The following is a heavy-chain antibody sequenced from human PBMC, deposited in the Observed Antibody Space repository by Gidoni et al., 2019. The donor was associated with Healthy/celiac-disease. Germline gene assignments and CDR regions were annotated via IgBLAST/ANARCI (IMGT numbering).Heavy chain of an antibody. J-gene: IGHJ6*03. CDR2: ISSSSSTI. D-gene: IGHD2-2*01. V-gene: IGHV3-48*01. CDR1: GFTFSSYS. Sequence: EVQLVESGGGLVQPGGSLRLSCAASGFTFSSYSMNWVRKAPGKGLEWVSYISSSSSTIYYADSVKGRFTISRDNAKNSLYLQMNSLRAEDTAVYYCARDGVPAAIYYYYYMDVWGKGTTVTVSS. CDR3: ARDGVPAAIYYYYYMDV.